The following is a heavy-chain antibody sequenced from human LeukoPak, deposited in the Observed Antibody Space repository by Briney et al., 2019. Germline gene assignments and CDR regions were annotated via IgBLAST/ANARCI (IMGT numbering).Heavy chain of an antibody. D-gene: IGHD3-10*01. V-gene: IGHV3-21*01. Sequence: PGGSLRLSCVTSGFTFSRYSMRWVRQAPGKGLEWVSSICFTGNYISYADSVKGRFTISRDNAQNSLYLQMNSLRAEDTAVYYCAREFNTVGNFDYWGQGTLVTVSS. CDR3: AREFNTVGNFDY. CDR1: GFTFSRYS. CDR2: ICFTGNYI. J-gene: IGHJ4*02.